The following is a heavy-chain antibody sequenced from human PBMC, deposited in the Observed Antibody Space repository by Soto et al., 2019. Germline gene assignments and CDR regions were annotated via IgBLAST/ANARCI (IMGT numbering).Heavy chain of an antibody. J-gene: IGHJ4*02. CDR2: IYYSGST. V-gene: IGHV4-39*01. D-gene: IGHD3-16*02. CDR3: ATTPYYDYVWGSYRYYFDY. CDR1: GGSISSSSYY. Sequence: SETLSLTCTVSGGSISSSSYYWGWIRQPPGKGLEWIGSIYYSGSTYYNPSLKSRVTISVDTSKNQFSLKLSSVTAADTAVYYCATTPYYDYVWGSYRYYFDYWGQGTLVTVSS.